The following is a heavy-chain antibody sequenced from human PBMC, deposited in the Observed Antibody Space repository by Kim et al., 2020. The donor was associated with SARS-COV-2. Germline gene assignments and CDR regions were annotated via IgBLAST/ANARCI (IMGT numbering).Heavy chain of an antibody. CDR2: ISYDGSNK. CDR3: AKDWMPSSMVRGPGVFDY. V-gene: IGHV3-30*18. D-gene: IGHD3-10*01. J-gene: IGHJ4*02. Sequence: GGSLRLSCAASGFTFSSYGMHWVRQAPGKGLEWVAVISYDGSNKYYADSVKGRFTISRDNSKNTLYLQMNSLRAEDTAVYYCAKDWMPSSMVRGPGVFDYWGQGTLVTVSS. CDR1: GFTFSSYG.